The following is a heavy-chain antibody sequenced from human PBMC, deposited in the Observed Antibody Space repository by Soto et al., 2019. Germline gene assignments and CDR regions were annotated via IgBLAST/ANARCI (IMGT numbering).Heavy chain of an antibody. CDR3: ARRHLAVEVRPWFDP. J-gene: IGHJ5*02. CDR1: GLSITDSEMG. CDR2: IDSSGEK. V-gene: IGHV2-26*01. Sequence: QVTLKESGPVLVKPTETLTLRCTVSGLSITDSEMGVSWIRQPPGQPLGWLAHIDSSGEKSYRTFLKSRLAISKDTSKSQIVLTMTNMDPADTATYYCARRHLAVEVRPWFDPWGQGITVTVSS.